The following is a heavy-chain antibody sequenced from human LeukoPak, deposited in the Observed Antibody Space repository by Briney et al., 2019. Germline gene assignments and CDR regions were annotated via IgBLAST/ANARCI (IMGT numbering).Heavy chain of an antibody. D-gene: IGHD3-3*01. CDR3: ARVYDFWSGFDY. Sequence: ASVKVSCKASGYTFTGSYMHWVRQAPGQGLEWMGWINPNSGGTNYAQKFQGRVTMTRDTSISTAYMELSRLRSDDTAVYYCARVYDFWSGFDYWGQGTLVTVSS. J-gene: IGHJ4*02. V-gene: IGHV1-2*02. CDR2: INPNSGGT. CDR1: GYTFTGSY.